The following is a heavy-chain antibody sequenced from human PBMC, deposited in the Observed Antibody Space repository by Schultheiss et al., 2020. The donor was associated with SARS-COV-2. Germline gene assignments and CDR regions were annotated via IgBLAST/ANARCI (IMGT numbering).Heavy chain of an antibody. J-gene: IGHJ6*02. D-gene: IGHD2-15*01. CDR3: ERDKWVVVAGADYYYYGMDV. CDR2: INTNTGNP. CDR1: GYTFTSYA. V-gene: IGHV7-4-1*02. Sequence: ASVKVSCKASGYTFTSYAMNWVRQAPGQGLEWMGWINTNTGNPTYAQGFTGRFVFSLDTSVSTAYLQISSLKAEDTAVYYCERDKWVVVAGADYYYYGMDVWGQGTTVTVSS.